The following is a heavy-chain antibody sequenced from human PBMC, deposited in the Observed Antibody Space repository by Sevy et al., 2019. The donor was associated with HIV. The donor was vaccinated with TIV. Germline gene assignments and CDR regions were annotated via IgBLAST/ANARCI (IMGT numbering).Heavy chain of an antibody. CDR2: MNSNSGNT. D-gene: IGHD3-22*01. J-gene: IGHJ6*02. V-gene: IGHV1-8*01. Sequence: ASVKVSCKASGYTFTSYDINWVRQATGQGLEWMGWMNSNSGNTGYAQKFQGRVTMTRNTSMSTAYMELSSLRSEDTAVYYCARYYYDSSGYYDYNGMDVWGQGTTVTVSS. CDR3: ARYYYDSSGYYDYNGMDV. CDR1: GYTFTSYD.